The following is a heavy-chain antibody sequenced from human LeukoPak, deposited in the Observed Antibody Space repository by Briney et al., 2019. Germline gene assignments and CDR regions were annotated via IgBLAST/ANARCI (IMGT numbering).Heavy chain of an antibody. CDR1: GFTFSSYW. J-gene: IGHJ3*01. CDR3: ARDNGRNGFDV. CDR2: ISSDGSRI. Sequence: GGSLRLSCAASGFTFSSYWMHWVRQAPGKGLVWVSRISSDGSRISYADSVKGRFTISRDDAKKTLDLQMNSLRAEDTAVYFCARDNGRNGFDVWGQGTMVTVSS. V-gene: IGHV3-74*01.